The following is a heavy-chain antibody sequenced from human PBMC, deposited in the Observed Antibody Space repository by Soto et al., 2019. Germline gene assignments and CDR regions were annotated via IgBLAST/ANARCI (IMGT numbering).Heavy chain of an antibody. CDR3: ARVFTGGQLDY. CDR2: IYYSGST. J-gene: IGHJ4*02. CDR1: GGSISGYY. Sequence: SETLSLTCTVSGGSISGYYWSWIRLPPGKGLEWIGYIYYSGSTEYNPSLESRVTMSVDTSKNQFSLQLSSVTAADTAVYYCARVFTGGQLDYRAQRTLDTGS. V-gene: IGHV4-59*01. D-gene: IGHD2-8*02.